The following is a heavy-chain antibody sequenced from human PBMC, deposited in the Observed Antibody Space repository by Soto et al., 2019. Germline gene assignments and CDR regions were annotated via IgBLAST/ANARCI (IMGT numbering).Heavy chain of an antibody. D-gene: IGHD5-12*01. CDR3: AKGLYTGNDYRWT. V-gene: IGHV3-23*01. CDR1: GFTFSDYP. J-gene: IGHJ5*02. Sequence: GGSLRLSFAASGFTFSDYPMSWVRQAPGKGLEWVSGISGSGGSTYYAYSAKGRITISRDNSKNTMDLQMNSLRAEDTAVYYCAKGLYTGNDYRWTWGQGTLVTVSS. CDR2: ISGSGGST.